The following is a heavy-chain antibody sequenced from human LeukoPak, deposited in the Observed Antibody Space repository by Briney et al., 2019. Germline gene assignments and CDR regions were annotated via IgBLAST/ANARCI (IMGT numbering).Heavy chain of an antibody. D-gene: IGHD6-13*01. J-gene: IGHJ4*02. Sequence: ASVKVSCKASGYTFTSYGISWVRQAPGQGLEWMGWISAYNGNTNYAQKLQGRVTMATDISTSTAYMELRSLRSDDTAVYYCARDPPWQQQNTEGYWGQGTLVTVSS. V-gene: IGHV1-18*01. CDR1: GYTFTSYG. CDR2: ISAYNGNT. CDR3: ARDPPWQQQNTEGY.